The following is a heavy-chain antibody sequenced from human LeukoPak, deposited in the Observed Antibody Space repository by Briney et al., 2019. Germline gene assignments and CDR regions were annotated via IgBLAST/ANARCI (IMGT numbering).Heavy chain of an antibody. V-gene: IGHV1-2*02. CDR3: AIYNWNYEGWFDP. J-gene: IGHJ5*02. D-gene: IGHD1-7*01. Sequence: ASVKVSCKASGYTFTGYYMHWVRQAPGRGLEWMGWINPNSGGTNYAQKFQGRVTMTRDTSISTAYMDLSRLRSDDTAVYYCAIYNWNYEGWFDPWGQGTLVTVSS. CDR2: INPNSGGT. CDR1: GYTFTGYY.